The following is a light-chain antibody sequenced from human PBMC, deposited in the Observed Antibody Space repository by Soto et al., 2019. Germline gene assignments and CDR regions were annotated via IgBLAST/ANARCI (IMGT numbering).Light chain of an antibody. CDR2: GNT. J-gene: IGLJ1*01. Sequence: QSVLTQPPSVSGAPGQRVTIYCTGSSSNIGAGYPVHWYQQLPGTAPKLLIFGNTNRPSGVPDRFSGSRSGLAITGLQAEDEADYYCQSYDSSLSAYVFGNRTKVTVL. V-gene: IGLV1-40*01. CDR3: QSYDSSLSAYV. CDR1: SSNIGAGYP.